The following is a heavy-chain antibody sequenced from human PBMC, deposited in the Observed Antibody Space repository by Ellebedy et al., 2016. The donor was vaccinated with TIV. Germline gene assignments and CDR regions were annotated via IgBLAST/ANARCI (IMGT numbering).Heavy chain of an antibody. CDR1: GFTFSSYS. CDR3: ARDPGRSGYGTFDY. J-gene: IGHJ4*02. Sequence: GESLKISXAASGFTFSSYSMNWVRQAPGKGLEWVSSISSSSSYIYYADSVKGRFTISRDNAKNSLYLQMNSLRAEDTAVYYCARDPGRSGYGTFDYWGQGTLVTVSS. V-gene: IGHV3-21*01. D-gene: IGHD5-12*01. CDR2: ISSSSSYI.